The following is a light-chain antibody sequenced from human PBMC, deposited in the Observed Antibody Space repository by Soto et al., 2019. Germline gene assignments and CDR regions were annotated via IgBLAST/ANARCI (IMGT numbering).Light chain of an antibody. J-gene: IGKJ1*01. CDR2: GAS. V-gene: IGKV3-20*01. CDR1: QSVPANY. Sequence: EIVLTQSPGTLSLSPGERVTLSCRASQSVPANYLAWYQQKPGQAPRLLIYGASNRATGIPDRFSGSGSGTDFTLTVSRLEPEDFAVYYCLQYGTPWWTFGQGARMEIK. CDR3: LQYGTPWWT.